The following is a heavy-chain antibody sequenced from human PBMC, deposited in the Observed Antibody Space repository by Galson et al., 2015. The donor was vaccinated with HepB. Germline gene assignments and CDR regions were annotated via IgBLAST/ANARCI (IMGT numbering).Heavy chain of an antibody. CDR3: ARQADIVATITPSDYYYGMDV. CDR1: GYSFTSYW. Sequence: QSGAEVKKPGESLRISCKGSGYSFTSYWISWVRQMPGKGLEWMGRIDPSDSYTNYSPSFQGHVTISADKSISTAYLQWSSLKASDTAMYYCARQADIVATITPSDYYYGMDVWGQGTTVTVSS. J-gene: IGHJ6*02. D-gene: IGHD5-12*01. CDR2: IDPSDSYT. V-gene: IGHV5-10-1*01.